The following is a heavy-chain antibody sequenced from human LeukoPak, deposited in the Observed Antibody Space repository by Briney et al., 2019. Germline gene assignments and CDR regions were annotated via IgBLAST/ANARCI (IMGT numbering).Heavy chain of an antibody. D-gene: IGHD2-21*02. V-gene: IGHV3-53*01. CDR3: ARARVVTKWIDY. Sequence: GGSLRLSCVVSGFTVSNNYMTWVRQAPGKGLEWVSVIYSGGSTYYADSVKGRFTISRDNSKNTLYLQMNSLRPEDTAVYYCARARVVTKWIDYWGQGTLVTVSS. J-gene: IGHJ4*02. CDR1: GFTVSNNY. CDR2: IYSGGST.